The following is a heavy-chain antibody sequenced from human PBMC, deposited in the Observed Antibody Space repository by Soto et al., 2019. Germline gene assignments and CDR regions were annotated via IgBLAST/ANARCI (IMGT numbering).Heavy chain of an antibody. CDR3: ARDLGGYVDY. CDR2: IYTSGST. J-gene: IGHJ4*02. V-gene: IGHV4-4*07. CDR1: GGCMYTFY. D-gene: IGHD2-15*01. Sequence: PSYSLAIARTACGGCMYTFYGGWVRQPAGKGLVWIVRIYTSGSTNYNPSLKSRVTMSVDTSKNQFSLKLSSVTAADTAVYYCARDLGGYVDYWGQGTLVTVSP.